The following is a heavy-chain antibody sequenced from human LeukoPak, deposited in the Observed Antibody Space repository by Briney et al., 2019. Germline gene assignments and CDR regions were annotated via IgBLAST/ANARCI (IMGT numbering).Heavy chain of an antibody. CDR3: ARDLGYYYYYMDV. Sequence: GGSLRLSCAASGFTFSSYGMHWVRQAPGKGREGVAVISYDGSNKYYADSVKGRFTISRDTAKNTLYLQMNSLRAEDTAVYYCARDLGYYYYYMDVWGKGTTVTVSS. CDR1: GFTFSSYG. J-gene: IGHJ6*03. CDR2: ISYDGSNK. V-gene: IGHV3-30*03. D-gene: IGHD3-16*01.